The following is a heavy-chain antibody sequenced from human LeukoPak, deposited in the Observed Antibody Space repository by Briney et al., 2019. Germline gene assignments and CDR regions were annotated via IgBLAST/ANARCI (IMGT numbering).Heavy chain of an antibody. V-gene: IGHV1-24*01. Sequence: ASVKVSCKVSGYTLTELSMHWVRQAPGKGLEWMGGFDPEDGETIYAQKFQGRVTMTEDTSTDTAYMELSSLRSEDTAVYYCATHPSRYYYGSGSSLPFDYWGQGALVTVSS. CDR1: GYTLTELS. CDR3: ATHPSRYYYGSGSSLPFDY. CDR2: FDPEDGET. J-gene: IGHJ4*02. D-gene: IGHD3-10*01.